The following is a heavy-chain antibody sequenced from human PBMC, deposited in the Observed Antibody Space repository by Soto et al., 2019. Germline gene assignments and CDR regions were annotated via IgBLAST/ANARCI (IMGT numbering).Heavy chain of an antibody. D-gene: IGHD3-3*01. V-gene: IGHV3-53*01. Sequence: GGSLRLSCAASGFTVSSNYMSWVRQAPGKGLEWVSLINSGGSAFYADSLKGRFTISRDNSKNTLYLQMSSLRAEDTAVYYCARGDFWRANDYWGQGTLVTVSS. J-gene: IGHJ4*02. CDR3: ARGDFWRANDY. CDR1: GFTVSSNY. CDR2: INSGGSA.